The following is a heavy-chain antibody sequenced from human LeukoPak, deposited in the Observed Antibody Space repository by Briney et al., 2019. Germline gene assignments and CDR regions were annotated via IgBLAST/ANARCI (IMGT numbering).Heavy chain of an antibody. Sequence: PSETLSLTCAVYGGSFSGYYWSWIRQPPGKGLEWIGEINHSGSTNYNPSLKSRVTISVDTSKNQFSLKLSSVTAADTAVYYCERGSNWNYVYYYYYMDVWGKGTTVTVSS. CDR3: ERGSNWNYVYYYYYMDV. CDR1: GGSFSGYY. D-gene: IGHD1-7*01. CDR2: INHSGST. V-gene: IGHV4-34*01. J-gene: IGHJ6*03.